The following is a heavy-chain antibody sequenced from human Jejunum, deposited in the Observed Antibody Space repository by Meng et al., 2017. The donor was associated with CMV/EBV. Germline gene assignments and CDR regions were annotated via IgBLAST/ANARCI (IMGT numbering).Heavy chain of an antibody. Sequence: VSGGSISSGEYYWRWIRKPPGKGLEWLGYIYYSGSTYYNQSLKSRVTISVDTSKNQFSLKLNSVTAADTAVYYCARGDSSSSGWFDPWGQGTLVTVSS. V-gene: IGHV4-30-4*08. D-gene: IGHD6-6*01. J-gene: IGHJ5*02. CDR3: ARGDSSSSGWFDP. CDR2: IYYSGST. CDR1: GGSISSGEYY.